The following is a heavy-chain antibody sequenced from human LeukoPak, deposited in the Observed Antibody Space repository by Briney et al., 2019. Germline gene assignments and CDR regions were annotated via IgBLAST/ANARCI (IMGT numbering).Heavy chain of an antibody. CDR2: INHSGST. CDR3: GRNFDY. V-gene: IGHV4-34*01. J-gene: IGHJ4*02. CDR1: GGSFGDYY. Sequence: SETLSLTCAVYGGSFGDYYWSWIRQPPGKGLEWIGEINHSGSTHYNPSLKSRVAISLDTSRNRFSLQLTSVTAADTAVHYCGRNFDYWGQGTLVTVSS.